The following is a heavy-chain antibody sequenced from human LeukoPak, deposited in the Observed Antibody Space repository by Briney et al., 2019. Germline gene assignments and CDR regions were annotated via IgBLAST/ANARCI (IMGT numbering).Heavy chain of an antibody. Sequence: GGSLRLSCAVSGFTFEDYAMHWVRQVPGKGLEWVSGINWNGGSTGYADSVKGRFTISRDNAKNSLYLQMNNLRAEDTALYYCARHGNYGDYGGIDYWGQGTLVTVSS. J-gene: IGHJ4*02. D-gene: IGHD4-17*01. CDR3: ARHGNYGDYGGIDY. CDR1: GFTFEDYA. CDR2: INWNGGST. V-gene: IGHV3-20*04.